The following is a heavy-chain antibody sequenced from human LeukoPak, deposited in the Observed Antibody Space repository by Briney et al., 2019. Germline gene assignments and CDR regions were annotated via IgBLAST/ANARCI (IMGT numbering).Heavy chain of an antibody. CDR2: IYYSGST. D-gene: IGHD6-13*01. CDR1: GGSISSYY. V-gene: IGHV4-59*01. Sequence: SETLSLTCTVSGGSISSYYWSWIRQPPGKGLEWIGYIYYSGSTNYNPSLKCRVTISVDTSKNQFSPKLSSVTAADTAVYYCASGRQQLAHYGMDVWGQGTTVTVSS. CDR3: ASGRQQLAHYGMDV. J-gene: IGHJ6*02.